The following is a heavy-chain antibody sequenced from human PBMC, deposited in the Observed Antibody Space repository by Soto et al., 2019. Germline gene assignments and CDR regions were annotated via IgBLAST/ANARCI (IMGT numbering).Heavy chain of an antibody. CDR2: VSYSGST. CDR3: ARADPDASVGY. J-gene: IGHJ4*02. CDR1: CCSMSSHD. Sequence: SETLSLTCTVSCCSMSSHDWTWLRQAPGKGLEWIGYVSYSGSTYYNPYLTSRVTISADTSRNPFSLSLSSVIAADTAVYYCARADPDASVGYWGQGTLVT. D-gene: IGHD3-16*01. V-gene: IGHV4-59*11.